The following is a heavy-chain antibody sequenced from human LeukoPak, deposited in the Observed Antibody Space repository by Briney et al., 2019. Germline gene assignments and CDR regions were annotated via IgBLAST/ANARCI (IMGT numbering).Heavy chain of an antibody. Sequence: SETLSLXCTVSGGSISSYYWSWSRQPPGKGLEWIGYIYYSGSTNYNPSLKSRVTISVDTSKNQFSLKLSSVTAADTAVYYYARDALDGYNGYWGQGTLVTVSS. CDR3: ARDALDGYNGY. D-gene: IGHD5-24*01. V-gene: IGHV4-59*01. J-gene: IGHJ4*02. CDR1: GGSISSYY. CDR2: IYYSGST.